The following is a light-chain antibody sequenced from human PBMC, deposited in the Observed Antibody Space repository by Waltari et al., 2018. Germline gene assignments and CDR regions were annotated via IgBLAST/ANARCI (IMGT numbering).Light chain of an antibody. CDR2: KVS. J-gene: IGKJ3*01. CDR1: QRLVHSDGNTN. V-gene: IGKV2-30*02. CDR3: MQATHWPVA. Sequence: DVMLTQSPLSLPVTLGQPSSISCRSSQRLVHSDGNTNLNWFQQRPGQSPRRPIDKVSNRESGVPERFSGSGSGNDFTLKISRVEAEDVGVYYCMQATHWPVAFGRGTKVDIK.